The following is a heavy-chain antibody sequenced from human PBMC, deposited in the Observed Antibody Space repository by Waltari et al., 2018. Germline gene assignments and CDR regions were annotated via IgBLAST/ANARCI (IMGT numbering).Heavy chain of an antibody. J-gene: IGHJ2*01. V-gene: IGHV5-51*01. CDR3: ARHENWGPYWYLDL. Sequence: EEKLVQSGAEVKRPGESRTISCKVSGYRFTHKWIGWVRQMPGKGLEWMGIIYPGDSDTRYSPSFQGQVTISADTSVTTAYLQWHSLKASDSAMYYCARHENWGPYWYLDLWGGGTLVTVSS. D-gene: IGHD3-16*01. CDR1: GYRFTHKW. CDR2: IYPGDSDT.